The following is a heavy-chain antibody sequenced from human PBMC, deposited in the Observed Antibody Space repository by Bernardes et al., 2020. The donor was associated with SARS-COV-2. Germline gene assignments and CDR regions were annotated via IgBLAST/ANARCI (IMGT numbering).Heavy chain of an antibody. CDR3: ARDDSSWPHYFDN. Sequence: GGSLRLSCAASGFTFSSYWMHWVRQDPVKGLVWVSRINSDGTRTSYAGSVKGRFTISRDNAKNTLYLQMNSLRAEDTALYYCARDDSSWPHYFDNWGQGTLVTVSS. CDR2: INSDGTRT. J-gene: IGHJ4*02. V-gene: IGHV3-74*01. D-gene: IGHD6-13*01. CDR1: GFTFSSYW.